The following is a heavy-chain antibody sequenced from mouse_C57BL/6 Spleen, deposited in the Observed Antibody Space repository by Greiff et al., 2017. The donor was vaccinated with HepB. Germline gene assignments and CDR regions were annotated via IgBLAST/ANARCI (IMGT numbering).Heavy chain of an antibody. CDR1: GYTFTSYW. Sequence: QVQLKQPGAELVRPGSSVKLSCKASGYTFTSYWMHWVKQRPIQGLEWIGNIDPSDSETHYNQKFKDKATLTVDKSSSTAYMQLSSLTSEDSAVYYCARSGSYGSSYEFAYWGQGTLVTVSA. D-gene: IGHD1-1*01. J-gene: IGHJ3*01. V-gene: IGHV1-52*01. CDR3: ARSGSYGSSYEFAY. CDR2: IDPSDSET.